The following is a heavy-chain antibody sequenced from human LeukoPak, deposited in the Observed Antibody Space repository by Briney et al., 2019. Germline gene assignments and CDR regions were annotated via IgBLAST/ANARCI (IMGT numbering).Heavy chain of an antibody. V-gene: IGHV4-39*01. CDR2: VYYSGNT. D-gene: IGHD5-18*01. J-gene: IGHJ6*03. CDR1: GGSISRSSYY. Sequence: SETLSLTCSVSGGSISRSSYYWGWIRQPPGKGLEWIGSVYYSGNTYYNPSLKSRLTISVDTYKNQFSLKLSSVTAADTAVYYCASQGGYSYGYYYYMDVWGKGTTVTVSS. CDR3: ASQGGYSYGYYYYMDV.